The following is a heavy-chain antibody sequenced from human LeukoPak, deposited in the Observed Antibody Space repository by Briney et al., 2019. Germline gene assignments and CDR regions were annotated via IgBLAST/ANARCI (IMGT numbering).Heavy chain of an antibody. CDR1: GFIFSGSA. CDR2: ISGTGGST. Sequence: GGSLRLSCAASGFIFSGSAMTWVRQAPGKGLEWVSAISGTGGSTVYADSVKGRLTISRDNSKNTLYLQMSSLRDEDTAIYYCTKRGSYAPLDYWGQGTLVTVSS. V-gene: IGHV3-23*01. J-gene: IGHJ4*02. D-gene: IGHD1-26*01. CDR3: TKRGSYAPLDY.